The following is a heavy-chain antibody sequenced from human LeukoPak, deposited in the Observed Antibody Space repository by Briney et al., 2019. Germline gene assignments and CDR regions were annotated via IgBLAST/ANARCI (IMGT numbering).Heavy chain of an antibody. J-gene: IGHJ5*02. D-gene: IGHD2-8*01. CDR2: ISGSGGST. V-gene: IGHV3-23*01. CDR1: GFTLSSYA. Sequence: RGSLRLSCAASGFTLSSYAMSWVRPAPGKGVEWVSAISGSGGSTYYADSVKGRFTISRDNSRNTLYLQMNSLRAEDTAVYYCAKKLIVNWFDTWGQGNLVTVSS. CDR3: AKKLIVNWFDT.